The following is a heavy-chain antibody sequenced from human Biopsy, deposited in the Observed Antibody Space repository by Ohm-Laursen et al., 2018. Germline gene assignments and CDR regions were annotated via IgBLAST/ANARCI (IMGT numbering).Heavy chain of an antibody. CDR3: ARDRDRRGWFDP. CDR1: GESFNGYY. J-gene: IGHJ5*02. D-gene: IGHD1-14*01. CDR2: INHSGRT. V-gene: IGHV4-34*01. Sequence: TLSLTCTVYGESFNGYYWSRIRQTPGKGLEWIGEINHSGRTNYNPSLKSRVTISVDTSKNQFSLRVSSVTAADTAVYYCARDRDRRGWFDPWGQGTLVTVSS.